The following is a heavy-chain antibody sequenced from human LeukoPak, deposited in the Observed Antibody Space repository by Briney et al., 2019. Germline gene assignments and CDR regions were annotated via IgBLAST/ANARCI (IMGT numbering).Heavy chain of an antibody. V-gene: IGHV4-59*01. CDR3: ARDVPLTGTTHSNWFDP. CDR1: GGSISSYY. J-gene: IGHJ5*02. Sequence: SETLSLTCTVSGGSISSYYWSWIRQPPGKGLEWIGYIYYSGSTNYNPSLKSRVTISVDTSKNQFSLKLSSVTAADTAVYYCARDVPLTGTTHSNWFDPWGQGTLVTVSS. D-gene: IGHD1-7*01. CDR2: IYYSGST.